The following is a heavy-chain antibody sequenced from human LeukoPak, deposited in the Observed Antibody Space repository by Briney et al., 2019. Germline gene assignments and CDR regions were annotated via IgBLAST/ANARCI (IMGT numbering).Heavy chain of an antibody. CDR2: ISSSGSTI. CDR3: ASLDIVATMADYYMDV. J-gene: IGHJ6*03. D-gene: IGHD5-12*01. Sequence: GGSLRLSCAASGFTFSTFAMIWVRQPPGKGLEWVSYISSSGSTIYYADSVKGRFTISRDNAKNSLYLQMNSLRAEDTAVYYCASLDIVATMADYYMDVWGKGTTVTVSS. V-gene: IGHV3-48*03. CDR1: GFTFSTFA.